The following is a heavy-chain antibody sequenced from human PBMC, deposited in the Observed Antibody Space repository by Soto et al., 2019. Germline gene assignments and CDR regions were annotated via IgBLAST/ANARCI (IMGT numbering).Heavy chain of an antibody. CDR2: IYHSGVT. Sequence: SEPMPLICVLSGCTTSTNNWCSCFRQPPGKGLEWIGEIYHSGVTNYNPSLKSRVTISFDTSKNQFSLKLSSVTAADTAVYYCARDGRYSGSYYHAFDIWGQGTMVT. CDR1: GCTTSTNNW. D-gene: IGHD1-26*01. V-gene: IGHV4-4*02. CDR3: ARDGRYSGSYYHAFDI. J-gene: IGHJ3*02.